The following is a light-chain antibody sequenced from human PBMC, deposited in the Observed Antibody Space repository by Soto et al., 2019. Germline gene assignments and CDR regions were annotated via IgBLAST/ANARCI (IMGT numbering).Light chain of an antibody. CDR2: AAS. Sequence: AIQMTQSPSSLSASVGDRVTITCRASQGIRNDLGWYQQKPGKAPKLLIYAASSLQSGIPTRFSGSGSGTDFPLIISSLPPEDFAYYYRLQDYNSPWTFGQGTKVEIK. V-gene: IGKV1-6*01. CDR3: LQDYNSPWT. CDR1: QGIRND. J-gene: IGKJ1*01.